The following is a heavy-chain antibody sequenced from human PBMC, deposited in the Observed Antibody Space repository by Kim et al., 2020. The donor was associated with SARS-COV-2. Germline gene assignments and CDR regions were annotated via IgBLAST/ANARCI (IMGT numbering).Heavy chain of an antibody. CDR2: IYYSGST. D-gene: IGHD4-17*01. CDR1: GGSISSGGYY. V-gene: IGHV4-31*03. J-gene: IGHJ6*02. CDR3: ARYGDYDRPNPYYYYYGMDV. Sequence: SETLSLTCTVSGGSISSGGYYWSWIRQHPGKGLEWIGYIYYSGSTYYNPSLKSRVTISVDTSKNQFSLKLSSVTAADTAVYYCARYGDYDRPNPYYYYYGMDVWGQGTTVTVSS.